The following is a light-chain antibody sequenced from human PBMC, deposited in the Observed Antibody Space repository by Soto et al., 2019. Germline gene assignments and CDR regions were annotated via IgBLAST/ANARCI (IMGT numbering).Light chain of an antibody. CDR2: EVT. Sequence: QSVLTQPPSASGSPGQSVTISCTGSSSDVGGYDYVSWYQQHPGKAPQLLIYEVTKRPSGVPDRFSGSKSGNTASLTVSGLQAEDEADYYCSSYAGTSILYVFGGGTKVTV. CDR1: SSDVGGYDY. CDR3: SSYAGTSILYV. J-gene: IGLJ1*01. V-gene: IGLV2-8*01.